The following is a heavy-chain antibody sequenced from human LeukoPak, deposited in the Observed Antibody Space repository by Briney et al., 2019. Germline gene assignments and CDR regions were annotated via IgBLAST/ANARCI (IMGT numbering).Heavy chain of an antibody. J-gene: IGHJ4*02. V-gene: IGHV4-61*02. CDR1: SGSISSGRYY. CDR2: IYNNGGT. CDR3: ARDYVVRGVIITGVDY. D-gene: IGHD3-10*01. Sequence: SQTLSLTCTVSSGSISSGRYYWNWIRQPAGKGLEWIGRIYNNGGTNYNPSLKSRVTISVDRSKNQFSLKLSSVTAADTAVYYCARDYVVRGVIITGVDYWGQGTLVTVSS.